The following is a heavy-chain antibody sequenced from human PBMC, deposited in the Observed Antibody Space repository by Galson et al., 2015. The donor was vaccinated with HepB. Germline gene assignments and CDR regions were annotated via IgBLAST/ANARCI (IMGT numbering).Heavy chain of an antibody. Sequence: SVKVSCKASGYTFTSYAMNWVRQAPGQGLEWMGWINTNTGNPTYAQGFTGRFVFSLDTSVSTAYLQISSLKAEDTAVYYCARVGDIVVVPAAMPVFYYGMDVWGQGTTVTVSS. CDR3: ARVGDIVVVPAAMPVFYYGMDV. CDR1: GYTFTSYA. V-gene: IGHV7-4-1*02. J-gene: IGHJ6*02. CDR2: INTNTGNP. D-gene: IGHD2-2*01.